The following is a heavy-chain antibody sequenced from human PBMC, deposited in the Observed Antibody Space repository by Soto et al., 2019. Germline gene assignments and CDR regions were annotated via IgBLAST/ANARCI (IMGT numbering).Heavy chain of an antibody. CDR1: GGSVSRKSYY. CDR3: ARDLTGTTSGWYFDL. CDR2: IYYSGST. V-gene: IGHV4-61*01. J-gene: IGHJ2*01. D-gene: IGHD1-7*01. Sequence: QVQLQESGPGLVKPSETLSLTCTVSGGSVSRKSYYWSWIRQPPGKGLEWIGHIYYSGSTHYNPFLKSRVSITVDTSKNQFSLKLISVTAADSAFYYCARDLTGTTSGWYFDLWGRGTLVAVSS.